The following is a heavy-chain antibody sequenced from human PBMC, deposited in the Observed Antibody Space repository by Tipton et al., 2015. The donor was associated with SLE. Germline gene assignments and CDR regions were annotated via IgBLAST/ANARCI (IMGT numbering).Heavy chain of an antibody. Sequence: SLRLSCAASGFTFSSYAMHWVRQAPGKGLEYVSAISSNGGSTYYANSVKGRFTISRDNSKNTLYLQMNSLRAEDTAVYYCARLREELGPNDYWGQGTLVTVSS. CDR2: ISSNGGST. V-gene: IGHV3-64*01. J-gene: IGHJ4*02. CDR1: GFTFSSYA. CDR3: ARLREELGPNDY. D-gene: IGHD7-27*01.